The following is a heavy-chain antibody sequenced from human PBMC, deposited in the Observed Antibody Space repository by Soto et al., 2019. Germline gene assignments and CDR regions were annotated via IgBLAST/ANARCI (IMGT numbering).Heavy chain of an antibody. Sequence: SETRSLTWTVSGGSVSSEGHYGIWIRQTPGKVLEWIGYIYYTGSTNYNPSLKGRVTMSVDTSRDQVSLRLRSVTRADTAVYYCARDQYDFRSGSYYYAMEVWGQGTKVTVSS. CDR2: IYYTGST. V-gene: IGHV4-61*08. D-gene: IGHD3-3*01. J-gene: IGHJ6*02. CDR1: GGSVSSEGHY. CDR3: ARDQYDFRSGSYYYAMEV.